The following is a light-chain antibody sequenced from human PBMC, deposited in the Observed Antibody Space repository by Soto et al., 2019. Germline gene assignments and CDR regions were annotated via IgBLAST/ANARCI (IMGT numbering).Light chain of an antibody. V-gene: IGKV3-20*01. CDR1: QNINNN. CDR2: GTS. J-gene: IGKJ3*01. Sequence: EIVMTQSPVTLSVSPGERATLSCRASQNINNNLAWYQQKPGQAPRLLIPGTSTRAAGIPARFSGSGSGTDFTLTISRLEPEDFAVYYCQQYGSSPFTFGPGTKVAI. CDR3: QQYGSSPFT.